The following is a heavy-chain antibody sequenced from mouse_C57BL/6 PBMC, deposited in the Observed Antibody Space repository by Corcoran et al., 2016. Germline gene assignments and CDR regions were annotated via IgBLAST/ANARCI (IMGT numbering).Heavy chain of an antibody. J-gene: IGHJ1*03. D-gene: IGHD1-1*01. CDR3: ARDYGSSGDWYFDV. CDR1: GYTFTDYY. CDR2: IYPGSGNT. V-gene: IGHV1-84*01. Sequence: HIQLQQCGPELVKPGASVRLSGKASGYTFTDYYINWVKQRPGQGLEWIGWIYPGSGNTKYNEKFKGKATLTVDTSSSTAYMQLSSLTSEDSAVYFCARDYGSSGDWYFDVCGTAPTVTVSS.